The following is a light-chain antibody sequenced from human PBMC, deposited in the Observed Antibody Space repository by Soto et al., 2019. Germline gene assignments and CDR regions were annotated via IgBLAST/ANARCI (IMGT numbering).Light chain of an antibody. Sequence: DIQMTQSPSTLSGSVGDRVTITCRASQTISSWLAWYQQKPGKAPNLLIYAASSLQSGVPSRFSGSGSGTDFTLTINSLQPEDIATYYCQQTNSFPRTFGQGTKVDIK. J-gene: IGKJ1*01. CDR2: AAS. CDR1: QTISSW. V-gene: IGKV1-12*01. CDR3: QQTNSFPRT.